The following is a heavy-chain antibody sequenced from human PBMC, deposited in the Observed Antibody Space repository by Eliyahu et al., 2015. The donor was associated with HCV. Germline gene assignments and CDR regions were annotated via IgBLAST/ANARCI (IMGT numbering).Heavy chain of an antibody. D-gene: IGHD3-16*01. J-gene: IGHJ4*02. V-gene: IGHV4-34*01. CDR1: GGSSSXSFSSSF. CDR3: ARWDVDETMIRDY. CDR2: MNHAGIT. Sequence: QVQVQQWGAGLLKPSETLSLTCAVSGGSSSXSFSSSFWTWIRQPPGKGLEWIGEMNHAGITSYNASLKSRVTISLDTSTNHLFLRLTSVTAADTAVYYCARWDVDETMIRDYWGQGTLVTVSS.